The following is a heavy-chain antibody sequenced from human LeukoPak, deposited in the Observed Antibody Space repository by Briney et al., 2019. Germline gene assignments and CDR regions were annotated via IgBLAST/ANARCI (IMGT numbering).Heavy chain of an antibody. J-gene: IGHJ3*02. V-gene: IGHV4-39*07. D-gene: IGHD2-2*01. CDR2: SDYRGRT. CDR3: ARAGYCSSTTCPDAFDI. Sequence: SETLSLTCTLSGGSISSSSYYWGWIRQPPGKGLEWIGSSDYRGRTYYNPSLKSRVTVSVDTSKNQLSLKLSSVTAADTAVYYCARAGYCSSTTCPDAFDIWGQGTKVTVSP. CDR1: GGSISSSSYY.